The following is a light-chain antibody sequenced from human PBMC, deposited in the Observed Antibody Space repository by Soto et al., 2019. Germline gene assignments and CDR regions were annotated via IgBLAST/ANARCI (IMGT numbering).Light chain of an antibody. CDR1: HNLDKW. CDR3: QQYNTCLT. J-gene: IGKJ4*01. Sequence: DIQMTQSPSTLSASVGDRVTITCRASHNLDKWLAWYQQKPGKAPKLLIYEASSLQSGVPSRFSGSGSGTEFTLTITSLQPDYFATYYCQQYNTCLTFGGGTKVEIK. CDR2: EAS. V-gene: IGKV1-5*03.